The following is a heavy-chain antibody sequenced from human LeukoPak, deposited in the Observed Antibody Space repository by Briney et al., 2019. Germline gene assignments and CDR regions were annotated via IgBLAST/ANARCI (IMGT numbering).Heavy chain of an antibody. CDR3: AREVVRGVIRYFDY. D-gene: IGHD3-10*01. CDR2: IYYSETT. Sequence: SETLSLTCTVSGGSISRNYWNWIRQPPGKGLEWIGNIYYSETTNYNPSLKSRVSISVDTSKNLLSLKLSSVTAADTAVYYCAREVVRGVIRYFDYWGQGTLVTVSS. CDR1: GGSISRNY. V-gene: IGHV4-59*01. J-gene: IGHJ4*02.